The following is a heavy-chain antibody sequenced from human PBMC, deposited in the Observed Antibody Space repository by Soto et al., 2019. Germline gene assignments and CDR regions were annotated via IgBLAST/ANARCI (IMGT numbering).Heavy chain of an antibody. CDR1: GFTFSSYA. Sequence: GSLRLSCAASGFTFSSYAMHWVRQAPWKGLEYVSAISSNGGSTYYANSVKGRFTISRDNSKNTLYLQMGSLRAEDMAVYYCARDRSNFWSGYYSRAYYYYMDVWGKGT. V-gene: IGHV3-64*01. CDR3: ARDRSNFWSGYYSRAYYYYMDV. D-gene: IGHD3-3*01. J-gene: IGHJ6*03. CDR2: ISSNGGST.